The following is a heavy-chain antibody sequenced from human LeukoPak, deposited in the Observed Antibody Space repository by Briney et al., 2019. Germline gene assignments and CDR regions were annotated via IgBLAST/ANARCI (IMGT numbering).Heavy chain of an antibody. V-gene: IGHV3-7*01. CDR3: ARSGEAYYNVYSDF. CDR2: INHDGNEK. J-gene: IGHJ4*02. CDR1: GFTFTKSW. Sequence: GGSLRLSCAASGFTFTKSWMSWVRQAPGKGLEWVANINHDGNEKYYVKSVEGRFTISRDNAENSLYLQLHTLRVGDTGIFYCARSGEAYYNVYSDFWGQGALVTVSS. D-gene: IGHD2-21*01.